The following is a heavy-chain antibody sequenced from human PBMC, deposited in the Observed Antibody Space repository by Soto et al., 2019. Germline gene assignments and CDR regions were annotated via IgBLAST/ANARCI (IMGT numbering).Heavy chain of an antibody. CDR2: IIHVFGTP. D-gene: IGHD3-22*01. CDR3: ARGDATKIVVTTYYAMDV. Sequence: QVQLVQSGAEVKKPGSSVKVSCKASGGSLSNYGISWVRQAPGQGLEWMGAIIHVFGTPNYAQKFQDRVTITADESTTTVYMEVRSLTSEDTAVYYCARGDATKIVVTTYYAMDVRGQGTTVTVSS. V-gene: IGHV1-69*12. J-gene: IGHJ6*02. CDR1: GGSLSNYG.